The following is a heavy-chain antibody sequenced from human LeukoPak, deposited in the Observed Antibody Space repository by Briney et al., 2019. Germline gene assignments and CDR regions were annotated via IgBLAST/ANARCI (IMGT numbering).Heavy chain of an antibody. CDR3: ARDRYCSSTSCYRARPNWFDP. CDR2: MNPNSGNT. D-gene: IGHD2-2*01. J-gene: IGHJ5*02. V-gene: IGHV1-8*01. Sequence: GASVKVSCKASGYTSTSYDINWVRQATGQGLEWMGWMNPNSGNTGYAQKFQGRVTMTRNTSISTAYMELSSLRSEDTAVYYCARDRYCSSTSCYRARPNWFDPWGQGTLVTVSS. CDR1: GYTSTSYD.